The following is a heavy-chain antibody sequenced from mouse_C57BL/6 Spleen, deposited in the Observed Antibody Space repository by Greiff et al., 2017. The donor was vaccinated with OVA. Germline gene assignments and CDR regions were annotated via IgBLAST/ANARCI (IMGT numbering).Heavy chain of an antibody. Sequence: QVQLKQSGPELVKPGASVKISCKASGYAFSSSWMNWVKQRPGKGLEWIGRIYPGDGDTNYNGKFKGKATLTADKSSSTAYMQLSSLTSEDSAVYFCARGGDRADYFDYWGQGTTLTVSS. J-gene: IGHJ2*01. CDR1: GYAFSSSW. D-gene: IGHD3-3*01. V-gene: IGHV1-82*01. CDR3: ARGGDRADYFDY. CDR2: IYPGDGDT.